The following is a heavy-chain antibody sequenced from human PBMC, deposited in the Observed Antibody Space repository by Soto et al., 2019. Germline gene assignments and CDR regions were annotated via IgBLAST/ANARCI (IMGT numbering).Heavy chain of an antibody. Sequence: QVQLQQWGAGLLKPSETLSLTCAVYGGSFSGYYWSWIRQPPGKGLEWIGEINHSGSTNYNPSLKSRGTISVDTSKNQFSLKLSSVTAADTAVYYCARGAAGYCTNGVCERGTDYWGQGTLVTVSS. D-gene: IGHD2-8*01. V-gene: IGHV4-34*01. CDR3: ARGAAGYCTNGVCERGTDY. J-gene: IGHJ4*02. CDR1: GGSFSGYY. CDR2: INHSGST.